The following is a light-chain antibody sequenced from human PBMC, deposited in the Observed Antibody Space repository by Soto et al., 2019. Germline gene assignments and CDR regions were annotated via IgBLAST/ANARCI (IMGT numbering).Light chain of an antibody. J-gene: IGLJ2*01. Sequence: QSVLTQPPSAPGTPGQTVTISCSGSSSNIGLNDVHWYRQLSGTAPQILIYDTNQQATGVPDRFSGSRSGTSASLAIHVLQSEDEADYHCAAWDDSLNGPGFGGGTKVTVL. V-gene: IGLV1-44*01. CDR3: AAWDDSLNGPG. CDR1: SSNIGLND. CDR2: DTN.